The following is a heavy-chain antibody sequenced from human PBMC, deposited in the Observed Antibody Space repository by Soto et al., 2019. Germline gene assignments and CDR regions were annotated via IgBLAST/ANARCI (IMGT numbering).Heavy chain of an antibody. CDR3: ARTVSSSWYDT. Sequence: ASVKVSFKASGYTFTSYYMHWVRQAPGQGLEWMGIINPSGGSTSYAQKFRGRVTMTRDTSTSTVYMELSSLRSEDTAVYYCARTVSSSWYDTWGQGTLVTVSS. V-gene: IGHV1-46*01. D-gene: IGHD6-13*01. J-gene: IGHJ5*02. CDR1: GYTFTSYY. CDR2: INPSGGST.